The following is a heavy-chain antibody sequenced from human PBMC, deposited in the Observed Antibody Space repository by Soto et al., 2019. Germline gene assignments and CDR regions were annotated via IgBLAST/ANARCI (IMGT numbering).Heavy chain of an antibody. CDR3: ARASGYYPYGMDV. Sequence: ASVKVSCKASGYTFTGYYMHWVRQAPGQGLEWMGWINPNSGGTNYAQKYKGWVTMTRDTSISTAYMEMSRLRSDDTAVYYCARASGYYPYGMDVWGQGTTVTVSS. CDR2: INPNSGGT. J-gene: IGHJ6*02. CDR1: GYTFTGYY. V-gene: IGHV1-2*04. D-gene: IGHD3-3*01.